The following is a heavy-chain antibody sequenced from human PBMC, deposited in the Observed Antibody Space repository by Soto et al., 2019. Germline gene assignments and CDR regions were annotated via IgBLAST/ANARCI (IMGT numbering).Heavy chain of an antibody. D-gene: IGHD2-2*02. CDR2: IGIGADT. Sequence: PGGSLRLSCEVSGFTFGSYGMSWVRQAPDKGLEWVSTIGIGADTYYADSVKGRFTTSRDNSKNTLFLQMNSLRAEDTALYFCAKDGTTAGIHYFGMDVWGQGTTVTVSS. V-gene: IGHV3-23*01. CDR3: AKDGTTAGIHYFGMDV. CDR1: GFTFGSYG. J-gene: IGHJ6*02.